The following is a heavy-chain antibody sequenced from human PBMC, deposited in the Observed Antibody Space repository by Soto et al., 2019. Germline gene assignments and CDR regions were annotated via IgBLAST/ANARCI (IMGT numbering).Heavy chain of an antibody. V-gene: IGHV1-18*01. CDR2: ISAYNGNT. Sequence: ASVKVSCKASGYTFTSYGISWVRQAPGQGLEWMGWISAYNGNTNYAQKLQGRVTMTTDTSTSTAYMELRSLRSDDTAVYYCARDPYYDSSARSRCWFDPWGQGTLVTGS. J-gene: IGHJ5*02. CDR3: ARDPYYDSSARSRCWFDP. CDR1: GYTFTSYG. D-gene: IGHD3-22*01.